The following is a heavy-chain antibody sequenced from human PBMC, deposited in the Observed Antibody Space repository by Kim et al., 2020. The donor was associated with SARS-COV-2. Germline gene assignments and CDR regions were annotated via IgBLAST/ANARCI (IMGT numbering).Heavy chain of an antibody. J-gene: IGHJ6*02. CDR1: GFTFSSYA. Sequence: GGSLRLSCAASGFTFSSYAMSWVRQAPGKGLEWVSAISGSGGSTYYADSVKGRFTISRDNSKNTLYLQMNSLRAEDTAVYYCANDFDWSQSPGYYYYGMDVWGQGTTVTVSS. CDR3: ANDFDWSQSPGYYYYGMDV. CDR2: ISGSGGST. D-gene: IGHD3-9*01. V-gene: IGHV3-23*01.